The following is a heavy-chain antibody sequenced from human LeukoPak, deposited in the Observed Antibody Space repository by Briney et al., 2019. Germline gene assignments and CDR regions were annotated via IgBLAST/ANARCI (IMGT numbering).Heavy chain of an antibody. CDR3: ARMRRSGGSCYPNYYGMDV. J-gene: IGHJ6*02. CDR2: IFSNDEK. CDR1: GFSLSNARMG. V-gene: IGHV2-26*01. D-gene: IGHD2-15*01. Sequence: SGPVLVKPTETLTLTCTVSGFSLSNARMGVSWIRQPPGKALEWLAHIFSNDEKSYSTSLKSRLTISKDTSKSQVVLTMTNMDPVDTATYYCARMRRSGGSCYPNYYGMDVWGQGTTVTVSS.